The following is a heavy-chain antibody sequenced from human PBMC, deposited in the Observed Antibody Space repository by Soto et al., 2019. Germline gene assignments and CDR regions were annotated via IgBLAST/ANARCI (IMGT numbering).Heavy chain of an antibody. D-gene: IGHD2-2*01. CDR1: GFTVSTYW. V-gene: IGHV3-74*01. Sequence: GGSMRRSCAASGFTVSTYWMHWVRQAPGKGLVWVSRIYSDGSSPSYADSVKARFAISRDDSNNMVYLQMNSLKIEDTAVYYCTTDSYSSITIVRFDYWGHGTLVTVSS. CDR3: TTDSYSSITIVRFDY. CDR2: IYSDGSSP. J-gene: IGHJ4*01.